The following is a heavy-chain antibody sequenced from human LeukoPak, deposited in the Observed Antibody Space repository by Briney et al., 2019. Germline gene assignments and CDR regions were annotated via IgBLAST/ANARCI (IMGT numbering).Heavy chain of an antibody. V-gene: IGHV3-30*18. Sequence: GGSLRLSCAASGFTFSSYGIHWVRQAPGKGLEWVAVISYDGSNKYYADSVKGRFTISRDNSKNTLYLQMNSLRAEDTAVYYCAKDQNGLDYWGQGTLVTVSS. CDR2: ISYDGSNK. J-gene: IGHJ4*02. CDR1: GFTFSSYG. CDR3: AKDQNGLDY.